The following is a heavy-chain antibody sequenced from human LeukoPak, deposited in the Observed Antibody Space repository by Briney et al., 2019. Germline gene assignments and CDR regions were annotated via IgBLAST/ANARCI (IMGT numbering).Heavy chain of an antibody. D-gene: IGHD1-26*01. J-gene: IGHJ4*02. CDR3: ATYGEIAGATHFDY. Sequence: SETLSLTCAVYGGTSSGYYWSWIRQPPGKGLEWIGEINHSGSTNYNQSLKRRVTISVDTSKNQFSLKLSSVTAADTAVYYCATYGEIAGATHFDYWGQGTLVTVSS. CDR1: GGTSSGYY. CDR2: INHSGST. V-gene: IGHV4-34*08.